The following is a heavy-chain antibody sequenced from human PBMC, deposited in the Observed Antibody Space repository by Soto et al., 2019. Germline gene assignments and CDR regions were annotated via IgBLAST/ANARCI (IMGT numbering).Heavy chain of an antibody. CDR2: ISYDGSNK. V-gene: IGHV3-30*18. CDR1: GFTFSSYG. Sequence: GGSLRLSCAASGFTFSSYGMHWVRQAPGKGLEWVAVISYDGSNKYYADSVKGRFTISRDNSKNTLYLQMNSLRAEDTAVYYCAKDGGYYDSSGYLDYWGQGTLVTGSS. J-gene: IGHJ4*02. D-gene: IGHD3-22*01. CDR3: AKDGGYYDSSGYLDY.